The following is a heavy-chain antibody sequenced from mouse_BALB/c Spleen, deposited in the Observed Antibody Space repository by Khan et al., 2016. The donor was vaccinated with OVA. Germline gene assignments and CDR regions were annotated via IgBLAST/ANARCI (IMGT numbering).Heavy chain of an antibody. J-gene: IGHJ4*01. Sequence: EVQLQESGPGLVKPSPSLSLTCTVTGYSITSDYAWNWIRQFPGNKLEWMGYISSSGSTNYNPALKSRISITRDTSKNQFFLQLKSVTTEDTATYYCARDGSRYNYAMDYWGQGTAVTVSS. CDR1: GYSITSDYA. CDR2: ISSSGST. D-gene: IGHD2-3*01. V-gene: IGHV3-2*02. CDR3: ARDGSRYNYAMDY.